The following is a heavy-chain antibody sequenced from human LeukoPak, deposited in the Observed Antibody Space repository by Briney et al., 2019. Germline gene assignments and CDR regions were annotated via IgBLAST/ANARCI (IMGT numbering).Heavy chain of an antibody. CDR3: ATDSPRQMVRGAFDI. CDR2: FDPEDGET. J-gene: IGHJ3*02. D-gene: IGHD3-10*01. CDR1: GYTFTGYY. V-gene: IGHV1-24*01. Sequence: GASVKVSCKASGYTFTGYYVHCVRQAPGQGLEWMGGFDPEDGETIYAQKFQGRVTMTEDTSTDTAYMELSSLRSEDTAVYYCATDSPRQMVRGAFDIWGQGTMVTVSS.